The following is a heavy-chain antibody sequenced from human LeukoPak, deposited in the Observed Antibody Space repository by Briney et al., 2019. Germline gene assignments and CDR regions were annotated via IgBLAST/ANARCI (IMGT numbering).Heavy chain of an antibody. V-gene: IGHV3-30*02. J-gene: IGHJ4*02. Sequence: PGGSLRLSCAASGCTFSTYGMHWVRQAPGKGLEWVAFIRFDGSIKYYADSVKGRFTISRDNSKNTLYLQMNSLRAEDTAVYYCAKDSIQGDTSLDYWGQGTLVTVSS. CDR3: AKDSIQGDTSLDY. CDR2: IRFDGSIK. D-gene: IGHD5-18*01. CDR1: GCTFSTYG.